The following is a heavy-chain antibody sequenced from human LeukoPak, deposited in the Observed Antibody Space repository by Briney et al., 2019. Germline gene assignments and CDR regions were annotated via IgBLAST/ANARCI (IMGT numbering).Heavy chain of an antibody. V-gene: IGHV3-23*01. D-gene: IGHD6-19*01. CDR2: ISGTGDNS. Sequence: PGGSLRLSCAASGFALSSYDMNWVRQAAGKGLEWVSQISGTGDNSDYADSVKGRFTISRDNSKRTLYLQLNNLRVEDTAIYYCAFPAHHWLVRGAFDIWGQGTVVTVSS. CDR3: AFPAHHWLVRGAFDI. CDR1: GFALSSYD. J-gene: IGHJ3*02.